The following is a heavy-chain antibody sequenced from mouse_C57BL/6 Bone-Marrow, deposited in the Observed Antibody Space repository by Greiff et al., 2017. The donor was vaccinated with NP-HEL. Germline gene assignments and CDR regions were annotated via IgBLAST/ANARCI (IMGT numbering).Heavy chain of an antibody. V-gene: IGHV1-80*01. D-gene: IGHD1-1*01. CDR3: ARYYGSSYYFDY. J-gene: IGHJ2*01. CDR1: GYAFSSYW. Sequence: LKESGASVKISCKASGYAFSSYWMTWVKQRPGKGLEWIGQIYPGDGDTNYNGKFKGKATLTADKSSSTAYMQLSSLTSEDSAFYFCARYYGSSYYFDYWGQGTTLTVSS. CDR2: IYPGDGDT.